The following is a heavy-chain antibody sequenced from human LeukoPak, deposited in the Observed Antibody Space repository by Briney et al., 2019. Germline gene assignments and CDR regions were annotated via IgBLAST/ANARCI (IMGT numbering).Heavy chain of an antibody. D-gene: IGHD3-22*01. CDR3: AKKYYYDSSGFDY. CDR2: INHSGST. CDR1: GGSFSGYY. V-gene: IGHV4-34*01. J-gene: IGHJ4*02. Sequence: SETLSLTCAVYGGSFSGYYWSWIRQPPGKGLEWIGEINHSGSTNYNPSLKSRVTISVDTSKNQFSLKLSSVTAADTAVYYCAKKYYYDSSGFDYWGQGTLVTVSS.